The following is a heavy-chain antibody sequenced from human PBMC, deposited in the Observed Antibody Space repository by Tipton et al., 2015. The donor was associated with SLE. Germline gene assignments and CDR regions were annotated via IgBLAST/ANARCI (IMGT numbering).Heavy chain of an antibody. V-gene: IGHV3-33*01. CDR3: ARDLVGRDCYFDL. Sequence: SGFTFSDYGMHWVRQAPGKGLEWVAVIWYDGSNKYYADSVKGRFTISRDNSKNTLYLQMNSLRAEDTAVYYCARDLVGRDCYFDLWGRGTLVTVSS. CDR2: IWYDGSNK. CDR1: GFTFSDYG. J-gene: IGHJ2*01. D-gene: IGHD1-26*01.